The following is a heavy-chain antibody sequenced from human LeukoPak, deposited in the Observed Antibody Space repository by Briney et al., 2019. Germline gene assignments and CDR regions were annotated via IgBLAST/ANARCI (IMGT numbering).Heavy chain of an antibody. V-gene: IGHV3-23*01. CDR1: GFTFSSYG. CDR2: ISGSGSST. Sequence: AGGSLGLSCAASGFTFSSYGMSWVRQAPGKGLEWVSGISGSGSSTYYADSVKGRFTISRDNSKNTLYLQMNSLRAEDTAVYYCAKDHLPGIVVADRDYWGQGTLVTVSS. D-gene: IGHD6-19*01. CDR3: AKDHLPGIVVADRDY. J-gene: IGHJ4*02.